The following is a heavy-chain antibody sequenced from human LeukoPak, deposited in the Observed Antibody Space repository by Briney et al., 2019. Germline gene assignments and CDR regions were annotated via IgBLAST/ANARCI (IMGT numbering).Heavy chain of an antibody. CDR1: GYSISSGYY. Sequence: SETLSLTCTVSGYSISSGYYWGWIRQPPGKGLEWIGSIYHSGSTYYNPSLKSRVTISVDTSKNQFSLKLSSVTAADTAVYYCAQTHYDILTGYAMGAFDIWGQGTMVTVSS. J-gene: IGHJ3*02. CDR2: IYHSGST. D-gene: IGHD3-9*01. CDR3: AQTHYDILTGYAMGAFDI. V-gene: IGHV4-38-2*02.